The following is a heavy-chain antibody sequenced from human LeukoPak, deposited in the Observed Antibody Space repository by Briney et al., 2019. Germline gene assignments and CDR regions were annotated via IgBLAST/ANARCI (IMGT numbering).Heavy chain of an antibody. V-gene: IGHV3-21*01. CDR3: ARDRSWYYDGSGFDAFDI. CDR2: ISSSSSYI. J-gene: IGHJ3*02. Sequence: PGGSLRLSCAASGFTFSSYSMNWVRQAPGKGLEWVSSISSSSSYIYYADSVKGRFTISRDNAKNSLYLQMNSLRAEDTAVYYCARDRSWYYDGSGFDAFDIWGQGTMVTVSS. D-gene: IGHD3-22*01. CDR1: GFTFSSYS.